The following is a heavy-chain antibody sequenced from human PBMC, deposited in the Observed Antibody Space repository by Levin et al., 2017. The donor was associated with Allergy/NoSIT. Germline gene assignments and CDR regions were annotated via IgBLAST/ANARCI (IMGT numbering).Heavy chain of an antibody. D-gene: IGHD1-1*01. CDR1: GFTFSNYW. J-gene: IGHJ4*02. CDR2: IKQDVSEK. CDR3: ARDSDGILDY. V-gene: IGHV3-7*04. Sequence: GGSLRLSCAASGFTFSNYWMAWVRQAPGKGLEWVANIKQDVSEKFYVDSVKGRFAISRDNAKNSLYLQMNSLRAEDTAVYYCARDSDGILDYWGQGTLVTVSS.